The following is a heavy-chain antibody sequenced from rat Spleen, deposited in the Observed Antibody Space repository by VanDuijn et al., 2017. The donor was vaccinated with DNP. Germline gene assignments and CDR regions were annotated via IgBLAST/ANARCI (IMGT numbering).Heavy chain of an antibody. CDR1: GFTFSIYA. Sequence: EVQLVESGGDLVQPGRSLKVSCEVSGFTFSIYAMHWIRQAPRKGLEWVASISPSGSNTYYRDSVQGRFTISRDAAKSTLYLQMNSLRSEDMATYYCARPDYYDGSYPHYWGQGVMVTVSS. V-gene: IGHV5-19*01. J-gene: IGHJ2*01. CDR3: ARPDYYDGSYPHY. D-gene: IGHD1-12*02. CDR2: ISPSGSNT.